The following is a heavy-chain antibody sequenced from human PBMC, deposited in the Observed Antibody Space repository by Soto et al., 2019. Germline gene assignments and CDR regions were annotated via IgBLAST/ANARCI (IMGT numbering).Heavy chain of an antibody. V-gene: IGHV5-51*01. CDR3: ARPLGYCSGGSCYSERVWFDR. Sequence: VASLTTSCNAYGYRFTSYCIGCAFQMPGQAFACMGIIYPGDSDTRYSPSFQGQVTISADKSISTAYLQWSSLKASDTAMYYCARPLGYCSGGSCYSERVWFDRWGQGTMVTGSS. CDR1: GYRFTSYC. D-gene: IGHD2-15*01. J-gene: IGHJ5*02. CDR2: IYPGDSDT.